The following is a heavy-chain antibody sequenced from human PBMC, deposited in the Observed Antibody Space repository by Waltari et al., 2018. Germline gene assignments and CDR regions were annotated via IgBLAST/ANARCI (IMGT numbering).Heavy chain of an antibody. V-gene: IGHV3-7*01. CDR1: GCIFSRYW. Sequence: EVQLVESGGGLVQPGGSLILSCAASGCIFSRYWMSWVRQAPGKGLEWVANIKHDGSAKYYVESVKGRFTISRNNAENSLYLQMNSLRADDTAVYYCATSEAAAGNDWGQGTLVSVSS. D-gene: IGHD6-13*01. CDR3: ATSEAAAGND. J-gene: IGHJ4*02. CDR2: IKHDGSAK.